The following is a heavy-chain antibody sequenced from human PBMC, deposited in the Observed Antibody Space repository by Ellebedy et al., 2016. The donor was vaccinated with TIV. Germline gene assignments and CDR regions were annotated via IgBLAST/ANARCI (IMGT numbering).Heavy chain of an antibody. CDR3: ARPSVAGFDY. J-gene: IGHJ4*02. CDR2: IYYSGST. Sequence: SETLSLTXTVSGGSISSYYWSWIRQPPGKGLEWIGYIYYSGSTNYNPSLKSRVTISVDTSKNQFSLKLSSVTAADTAVYYCARPSVAGFDYWGQGTLVTVSS. CDR1: GGSISSYY. D-gene: IGHD6-19*01. V-gene: IGHV4-59*08.